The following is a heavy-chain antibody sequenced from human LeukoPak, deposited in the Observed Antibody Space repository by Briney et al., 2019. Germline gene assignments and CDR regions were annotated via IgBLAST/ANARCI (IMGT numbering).Heavy chain of an antibody. J-gene: IGHJ5*02. CDR1: GYTFTGYY. D-gene: IGHD5-12*01. V-gene: IGHV1-69*06. CDR3: ASSRYSGYDYVHWFDP. Sequence: GASVKVSCKASGYTFTGYYMHWVRQAPGQGLEWMGGIIPIFGTANYAQKFQGRVTITADKSTSTAYMELSSLRSEDTAVYYCASSRYSGYDYVHWFDPWGQGTLVTVSS. CDR2: IIPIFGTA.